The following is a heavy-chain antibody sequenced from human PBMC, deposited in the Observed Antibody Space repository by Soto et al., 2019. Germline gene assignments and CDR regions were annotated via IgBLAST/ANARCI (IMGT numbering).Heavy chain of an antibody. D-gene: IGHD4-17*01. V-gene: IGHV3-23*01. CDR2: IRGRGGTT. CDR1: GFTFSSYD. Sequence: PGGSLRLSCAAFGFTFSSYDMSWVRQAPGKGLEWVSSIRGRGGTTYYAESVMGRFTISRDNSRDTVTLQMNSLRAEDTALYYCAKAYDYGAPNWYFDLWGRGTQVTVSS. CDR3: AKAYDYGAPNWYFDL. J-gene: IGHJ2*01.